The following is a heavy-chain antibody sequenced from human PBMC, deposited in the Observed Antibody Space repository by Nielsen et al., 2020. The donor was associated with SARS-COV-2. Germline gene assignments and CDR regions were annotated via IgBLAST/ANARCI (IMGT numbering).Heavy chain of an antibody. J-gene: IGHJ4*02. V-gene: IGHV3-9*01. CDR3: ATHSTFWRGDY. CDR2: ISWNSGSI. D-gene: IGHD3-3*01. Sequence: SRKISCAASGFTFDDYAMHWVRQAPGKGLEWVSGISWNSGSIGYADSVKGRFTISRDNAKNSLYLQMNSLRAEDTAVYYCATHSTFWRGDYWGQGTLVTVFS. CDR1: GFTFDDYA.